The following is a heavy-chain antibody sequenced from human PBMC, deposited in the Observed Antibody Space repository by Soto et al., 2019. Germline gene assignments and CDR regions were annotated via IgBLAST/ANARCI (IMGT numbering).Heavy chain of an antibody. CDR2: IKSQTDGGRI. D-gene: IGHD1-7*01. J-gene: IGHJ4*02. CDR1: GLPFAKVW. CDR3: TTIVTGTPRAIDY. Sequence: EVQVVESGGGLVKPGGSLRLSCEVSGLPFAKVWMSWIRQAPGKGLEWVGRIKSQTDGGRIDYAAPVKGRFTISRDDSKNTLHLQMNSLKTEDTAVYYCTTIVTGTPRAIDYWGQGNLVTVSS. V-gene: IGHV3-15*01.